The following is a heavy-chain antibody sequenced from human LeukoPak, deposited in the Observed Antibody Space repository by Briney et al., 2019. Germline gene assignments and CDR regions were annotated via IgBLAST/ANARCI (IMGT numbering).Heavy chain of an antibody. J-gene: IGHJ4*02. Sequence: SETLSLTCAVYGGSFSGYYWSWIRQPPGKGLEWIGEINHSGSTNYNPSLKSRVTISVDTPKNQFSLKLSSVTAADTAVYYCARGKVVRGVIKATYFDYWGQGTLVTVSS. V-gene: IGHV4-34*01. CDR2: INHSGST. CDR1: GGSFSGYY. D-gene: IGHD3-10*01. CDR3: ARGKVVRGVIKATYFDY.